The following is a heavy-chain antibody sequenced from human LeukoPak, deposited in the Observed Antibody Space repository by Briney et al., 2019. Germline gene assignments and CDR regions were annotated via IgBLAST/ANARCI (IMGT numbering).Heavy chain of an antibody. J-gene: IGHJ4*02. CDR2: IYYSGST. D-gene: IGHD1-26*01. V-gene: IGHV4-39*01. Sequence: SETLSLTCTVSGGSISSSSYYWGWIRQPPGKGLEWIGSIYYSGSTSYNPSLKSRVTISVDTSKNQFSLKLSSVTAADTAVYYCARTQWEPEYYFDYWGQGTLVTVSS. CDR3: ARTQWEPEYYFDY. CDR1: GGSISSSSYY.